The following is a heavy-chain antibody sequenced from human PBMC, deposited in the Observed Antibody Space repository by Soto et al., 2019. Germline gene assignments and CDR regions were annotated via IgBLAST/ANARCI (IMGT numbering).Heavy chain of an antibody. J-gene: IGHJ4*02. CDR3: AREYSGPEIAAYFDY. V-gene: IGHV3-48*03. D-gene: IGHD6-25*01. CDR1: GFTFSSYE. Sequence: PGGSLRLSCAASGFTFSSYEMNWVRQAPGKGLEWVSYISSSGSTIYYADSVKGRFTISRDNAKNSLYLQMNSLRAEDTAVYYCAREYSGPEIAAYFDYWGQGTLVTVS. CDR2: ISSSGSTI.